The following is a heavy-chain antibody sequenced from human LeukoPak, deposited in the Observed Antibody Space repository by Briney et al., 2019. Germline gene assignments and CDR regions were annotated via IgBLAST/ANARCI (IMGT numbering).Heavy chain of an antibody. J-gene: IGHJ4*02. Sequence: GASGNLSCKAAGYTFTNYGISWVRHAPGQGLGWMGGISASNDNTNYAQKLQGTVTMTTDTSTSTACMAVRRLRSDDTAVYYCARGVGATHPWVFLDYWGQGTLVTVSS. CDR2: ISASNDNT. CDR3: ARGVGATHPWVFLDY. D-gene: IGHD1-26*01. CDR1: GYTFTNYG. V-gene: IGHV1-18*01.